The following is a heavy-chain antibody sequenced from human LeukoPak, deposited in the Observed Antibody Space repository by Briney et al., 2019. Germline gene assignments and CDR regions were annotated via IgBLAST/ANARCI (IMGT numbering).Heavy chain of an antibody. V-gene: IGHV4-39*01. J-gene: IGHJ4*02. D-gene: IGHD3-22*01. CDR3: ARRSVYDSSGYPLDY. Sequence: SETLSLTCTVSGGSISSSSYYWGWIRQPPGKGLEWIGSIYYSGSTYYNPSLKSRVTISVDTSKNQFSLKLSFVTAADTAVYYCARRSVYDSSGYPLDYWGQGTLVTVSS. CDR1: GGSISSSSYY. CDR2: IYYSGST.